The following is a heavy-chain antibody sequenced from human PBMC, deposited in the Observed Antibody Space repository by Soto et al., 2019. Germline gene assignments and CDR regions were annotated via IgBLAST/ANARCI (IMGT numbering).Heavy chain of an antibody. Sequence: PGGSLRLSCAASGFTFSSYAMHWVRQAPGKGLEWVAVISYDGSNKYYADSVKGRFTISRDNSKNTLYLQMNSLRAEDTAVYYCARTTDIVASSTLTKNYYYGMDVWGQGTTVTVSS. V-gene: IGHV3-30-3*01. CDR2: ISYDGSNK. D-gene: IGHD2-15*01. CDR3: ARTTDIVASSTLTKNYYYGMDV. J-gene: IGHJ6*02. CDR1: GFTFSSYA.